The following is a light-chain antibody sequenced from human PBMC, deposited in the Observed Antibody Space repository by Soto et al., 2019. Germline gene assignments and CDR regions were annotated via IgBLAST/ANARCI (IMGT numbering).Light chain of an antibody. Sequence: QSVLTQPPSASGTPGPRVTISCSGSSSNIGSNTVNWYQQLPGTAPKLLSYSNNQRPSGVPDRFSGSKSGTSASLAISGLQSEDEADDYCAAWDDSLNGWVFGGGTKLTVL. J-gene: IGLJ3*02. CDR2: SNN. V-gene: IGLV1-44*01. CDR1: SSNIGSNT. CDR3: AAWDDSLNGWV.